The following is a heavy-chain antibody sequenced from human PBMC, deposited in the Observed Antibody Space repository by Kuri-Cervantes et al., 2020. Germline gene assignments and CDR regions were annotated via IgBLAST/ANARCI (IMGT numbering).Heavy chain of an antibody. CDR2: IYYSGST. CDR1: GGSISSGGYY. Sequence: SETLSLTCTVSGGSISSGGYYWSWIRQHPGKGLEWIGYIYYSGSTYYNPSLKSRVTISVDTSKNQFSLKLSSVTAADTAVYDCARGLSVAACKDGWFDPWGQGTLVTVSS. J-gene: IGHJ5*02. CDR3: ARGLSVAACKDGWFDP. D-gene: IGHD6-13*01. V-gene: IGHV4-31*03.